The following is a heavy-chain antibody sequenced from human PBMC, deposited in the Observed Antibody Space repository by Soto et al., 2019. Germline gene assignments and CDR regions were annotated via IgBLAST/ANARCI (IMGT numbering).Heavy chain of an antibody. CDR3: AKPEGGGELYWYFDL. V-gene: IGHV3-30*18. J-gene: IGHJ2*01. CDR2: ISYDGSNK. Sequence: GSLRLSCAASGFTFSSYGMHWVRQAPGKGLEWVAVISYDGSNKYYADSVKGRFTISRDNSKNTLYLQMNSLRAEDTAVYYCAKPEGGGELYWYFDLWGRGTLVTLSS. D-gene: IGHD2-21*01. CDR1: GFTFSSYG.